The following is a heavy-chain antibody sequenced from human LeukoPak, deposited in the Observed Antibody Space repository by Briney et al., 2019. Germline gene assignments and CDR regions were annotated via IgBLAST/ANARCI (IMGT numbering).Heavy chain of an antibody. V-gene: IGHV3-53*05. CDR3: ARDPSTIPSY. J-gene: IGHJ4*02. Sequence: GGSLRLSCAASGFTFSGKFMSWVRQAPGKGLEWVSVIYSGGNTYYADSAKGRFTISRDNSKNTLYLQMSSLRAEDTAVYYCARDPSTIPSYWGQGTLVTVSS. D-gene: IGHD2-21*01. CDR2: IYSGGNT. CDR1: GFTFSGKF.